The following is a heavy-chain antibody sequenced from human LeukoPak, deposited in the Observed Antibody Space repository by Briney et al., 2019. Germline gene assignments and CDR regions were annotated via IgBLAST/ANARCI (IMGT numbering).Heavy chain of an antibody. D-gene: IGHD6-19*01. CDR3: ARRVGIAVAGTSYYYGMDV. V-gene: IGHV4-4*07. J-gene: IGHJ6*02. CDR2: IYTSGST. CDR1: GGSISSYY. Sequence: SETLSLTCTVSGGSISSYYWSWIRQPAGKGLEWIGRIYTSGSTNYNPSLKSRVTMSVDTSKNQFSLKLSSVTAADTAVYYCARRVGIAVAGTSYYYGMDVWGQGTTVTVSS.